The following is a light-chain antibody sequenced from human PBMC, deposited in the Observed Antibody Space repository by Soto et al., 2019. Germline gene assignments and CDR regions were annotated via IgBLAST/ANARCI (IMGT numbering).Light chain of an antibody. CDR3: QQYDNLPIT. V-gene: IGKV1-8*01. Sequence: IRMTQSPSSFSASTGDRVTITCRASQGISSYLAWYQRKPGKAPKLLIYAASSLQSGVPSRFSGTGSGTDFTFTISSLQPEDIATYYCQQYDNLPITFGQGTRLEIK. J-gene: IGKJ5*01. CDR2: AAS. CDR1: QGISSY.